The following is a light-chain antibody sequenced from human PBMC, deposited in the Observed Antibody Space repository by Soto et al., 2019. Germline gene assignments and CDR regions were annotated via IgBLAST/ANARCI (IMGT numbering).Light chain of an antibody. V-gene: IGKV1-5*01. J-gene: IGKJ1*01. CDR2: AAS. CDR3: QQYKSYPWT. CDR1: QSISSW. Sequence: DIQMTQSPSTLSASVGDRVTITCRASQSISSWLAWYQQKPGKAPKLLIYAASSLESGVPSRLSGSGSGTEFTLTISSLQPDDFATYYCQQYKSYPWTFGQGTKV.